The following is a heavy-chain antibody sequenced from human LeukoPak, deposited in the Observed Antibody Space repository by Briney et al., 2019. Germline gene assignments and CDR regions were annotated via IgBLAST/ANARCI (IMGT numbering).Heavy chain of an antibody. CDR3: ARGAQWVLDY. CDR1: GFIYSNYE. CDR2: ISNSGNDI. Sequence: GGSLSLFCAAWGFIYSNYEMMGLREATGGGLEWFSYISNSGNDIYYADSVKGRFTISRDNAKNSLYLQLNSLRADDTAVYYCARGAQWVLDYWGQGTLVTVSS. V-gene: IGHV3-48*03. J-gene: IGHJ4*02. D-gene: IGHD1-26*01.